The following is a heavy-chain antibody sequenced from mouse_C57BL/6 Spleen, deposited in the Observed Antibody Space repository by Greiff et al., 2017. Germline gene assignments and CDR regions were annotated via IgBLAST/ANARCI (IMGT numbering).Heavy chain of an antibody. D-gene: IGHD1-1*01. CDR1: GYTFTDYE. Sequence: VQLQQSGAELVRPGASVTLSCKASGYTFTDYEMHWVKQTPVHGLEWIGAIDPETGGTAYNQKFQGKAILTADKSSSTAYMELRSLTSEDSAVYYCTHYYGSSYGAWFAYWGQGTLVTVSA. V-gene: IGHV1-15*01. CDR3: THYYGSSYGAWFAY. J-gene: IGHJ3*01. CDR2: IDPETGGT.